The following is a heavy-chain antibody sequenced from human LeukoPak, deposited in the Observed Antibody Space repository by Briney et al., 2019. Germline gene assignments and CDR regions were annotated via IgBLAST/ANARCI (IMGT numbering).Heavy chain of an antibody. D-gene: IGHD3-16*02. J-gene: IGHJ5*02. CDR2: IYYSGST. CDR1: GGSISSYY. Sequence: PSETLSLTCTVSGGSISSYYWSWIRQPPGKGLEWIGYIYYSGSTNYNPSLKSRVTISVDTSKNQFSLKLSSVTAADTAVYYCARTLPGYQTLNWFDPWGQGTLVTVSS. CDR3: ARTLPGYQTLNWFDP. V-gene: IGHV4-59*01.